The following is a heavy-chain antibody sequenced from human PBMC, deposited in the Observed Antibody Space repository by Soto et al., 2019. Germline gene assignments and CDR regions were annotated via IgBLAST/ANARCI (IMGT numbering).Heavy chain of an antibody. CDR2: INAGNGNT. V-gene: IGHV1-3*01. J-gene: IGHJ4*02. CDR1: GYTFTSYA. D-gene: IGHD2-15*01. Sequence: GASVKVSCKASGYTFTSYAMHWVRQAPGQRLEWMGWINAGNGNTKYSQKFQGRVTITRDTSASTAYMELSSLRSEDTAVYYCARMADVVAPYNYWGQGTLVTVSS. CDR3: ARMADVVAPYNY.